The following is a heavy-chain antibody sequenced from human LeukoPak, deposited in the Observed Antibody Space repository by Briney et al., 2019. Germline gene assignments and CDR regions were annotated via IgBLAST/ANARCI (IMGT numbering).Heavy chain of an antibody. J-gene: IGHJ4*02. CDR3: TKTSRGAVFDY. CDR2: ISSSSSTI. Sequence: GGSLRLSCAASGFTFSSYSMNWVRQAPGKGLEWVSYISSSSSTIYYADSVKGRFTISRDNSKNSLYLQMNSLRTEDTALYYCTKTSRGAVFDYWGQGTLVTVSS. D-gene: IGHD1-26*01. V-gene: IGHV3-48*04. CDR1: GFTFSSYS.